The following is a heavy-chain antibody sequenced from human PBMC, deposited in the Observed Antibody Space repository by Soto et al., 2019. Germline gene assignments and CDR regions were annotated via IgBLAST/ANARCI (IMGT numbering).Heavy chain of an antibody. V-gene: IGHV3-11*04. Sequence: GSLRLSCAASGFTFSDYYMSWIRQAPGKGLEWVSYISSSGSSIYYADSVKGRFTISRDNAKNSLYLQMNSLRAEDTAVYYCAKDYTAMALYYYYYGMDVWGQGTTVTVSS. CDR2: ISSSGSSI. J-gene: IGHJ6*02. CDR3: AKDYTAMALYYYYYGMDV. CDR1: GFTFSDYY. D-gene: IGHD5-18*01.